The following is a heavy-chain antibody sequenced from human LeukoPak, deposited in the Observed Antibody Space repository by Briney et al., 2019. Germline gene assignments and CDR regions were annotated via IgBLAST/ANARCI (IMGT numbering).Heavy chain of an antibody. Sequence: TSETLSLTCTVSGGSLSSTGQYWVWIRQPPGKGLEFIGTLHYSGSTHYSPSLKSRATISVDRSKNQFSLKLNSVTSADTAVYYCARDWHGGYDLNTFDIWGQGTMVTVSS. CDR3: ARDWHGGYDLNTFDI. CDR1: GGSLSSTGQY. J-gene: IGHJ3*02. D-gene: IGHD5-12*01. CDR2: LHYSGST. V-gene: IGHV4-39*07.